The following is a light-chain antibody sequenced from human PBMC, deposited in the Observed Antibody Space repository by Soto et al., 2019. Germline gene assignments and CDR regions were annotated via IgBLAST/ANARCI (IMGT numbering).Light chain of an antibody. J-gene: IGKJ4*01. CDR2: DAS. V-gene: IGKV3-20*01. CDR1: QSITGRS. Sequence: ETVLTQSPGTLSLSPGERASLSCRASQSITGRSLAGYRQKPGQAPRLLIYDASSRATGIPDRFSGSGSGTDFILTISRLEPEDFAVYYCQQYGSSPLTFGGGTKVEIK. CDR3: QQYGSSPLT.